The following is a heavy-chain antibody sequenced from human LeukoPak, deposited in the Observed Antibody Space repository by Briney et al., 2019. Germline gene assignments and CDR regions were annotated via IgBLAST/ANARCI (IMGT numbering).Heavy chain of an antibody. CDR3: ARAAYDSSGYLTL. CDR2: IWYDGGNK. V-gene: IGHV3-33*01. J-gene: IGHJ4*02. D-gene: IGHD3-22*01. CDR1: GFTFSSYG. Sequence: GGSLRLSCAASGFTFSSYGMHWVRQAPGKGLEWVAVIWYDGGNKYYTDSVKGRFTISRDNSKSMLYLQLNSLRAEDSAVYRCARAAYDSSGYLTLWGRGTLVTVSS.